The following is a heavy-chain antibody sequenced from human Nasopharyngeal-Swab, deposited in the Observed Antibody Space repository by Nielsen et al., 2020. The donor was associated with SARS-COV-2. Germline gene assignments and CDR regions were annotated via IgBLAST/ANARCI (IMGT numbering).Heavy chain of an antibody. CDR3: AREGLNTGTFDY. V-gene: IGHV3-48*03. D-gene: IGHD1-1*01. CDR2: ISSSGSTI. J-gene: IGHJ4*02. CDR1: GFTFSSYE. Sequence: SLKISCAASGFTFSSYELNGVRQAPGKGLEWVSYISSSGSTIYYADSVKGRFTISRDNAKNSLYLQMNSLRAEDTAVYYCAREGLNTGTFDYWGQGTLVTVSS.